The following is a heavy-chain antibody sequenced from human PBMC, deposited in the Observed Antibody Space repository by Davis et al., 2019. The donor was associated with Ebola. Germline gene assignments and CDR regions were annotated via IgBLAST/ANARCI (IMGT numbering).Heavy chain of an antibody. J-gene: IGHJ4*02. D-gene: IGHD3-16*02. CDR2: IYYSGST. CDR1: GGSISSGGYY. V-gene: IGHV4-31*03. Sequence: SETLSLTCTVSGGSISSGGYYWSWIRQHPGKGLEWIGYIYYSGSTYYNPSLKSRVTISVDTSKNQVSLRLNSVTAADTAVYYCARRIMITFGGVIVTAYYFDYWGQGTLVTVSS. CDR3: ARRIMITFGGVIVTAYYFDY.